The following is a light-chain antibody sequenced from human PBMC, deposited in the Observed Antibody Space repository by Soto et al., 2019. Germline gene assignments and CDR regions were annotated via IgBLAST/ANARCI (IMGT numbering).Light chain of an antibody. J-gene: IGLJ2*01. CDR2: YGT. V-gene: IGLV3-21*04. CDR1: NIGSKG. CDR3: QVWDGSSDHPV. Sequence: SYELTQPPSVSVAPGKTATITCGGDNIGSKGVHWYQQKPVQAPVPVISYGTDRPSGIPERFSGSNSGDTATLTISRVEAGDEADYYCQVWDGSSDHPVFGEGTKLTVL.